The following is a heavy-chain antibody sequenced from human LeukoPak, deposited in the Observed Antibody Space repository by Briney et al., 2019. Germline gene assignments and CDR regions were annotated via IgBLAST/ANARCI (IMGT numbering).Heavy chain of an antibody. J-gene: IGHJ4*02. Sequence: GGSLRLSCAASGFTFSTYSMNWVRQAPGKGLEWVSSISSSNSYIYYADSVKGRFTISRDNAENSLYLRMNSLRAEDTAVYYCARGLTYCSGGSCPTTAYYFDYWGQGTLVTVSS. V-gene: IGHV3-21*01. CDR1: GFTFSTYS. D-gene: IGHD2-15*01. CDR3: ARGLTYCSGGSCPTTAYYFDY. CDR2: ISSSNSYI.